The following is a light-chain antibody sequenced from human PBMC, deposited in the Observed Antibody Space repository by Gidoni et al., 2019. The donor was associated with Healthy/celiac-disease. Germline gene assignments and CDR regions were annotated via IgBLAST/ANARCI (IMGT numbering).Light chain of an antibody. CDR2: GAS. CDR3: QQYATSPIT. Sequence: EIVLTQSPGTLSLSPGERATLSCRASQSVSSSYLAWYQQKAGQAPRLLIYGASSRATGIPDRFSGSGSGTDFTLTISRLEPEDCAVYYCQQYATSPITFGQGTRLEIK. V-gene: IGKV3-20*01. CDR1: QSVSSSY. J-gene: IGKJ5*01.